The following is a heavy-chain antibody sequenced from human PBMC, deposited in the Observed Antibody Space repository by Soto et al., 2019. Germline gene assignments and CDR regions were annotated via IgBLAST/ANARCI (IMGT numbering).Heavy chain of an antibody. V-gene: IGHV3-53*04. J-gene: IGHJ2*01. Sequence: EVQLVESGGGLVQPGGSLRLSCAVSGFTVISNYMSWVRQAPGKGLEWVSVIYSGGTTHYADSVKGRFTISRHDSKNTVYVQMNSLTAEDTAVYYCARLSMDSRDNAKWYFDLWGRGTLVTVSS. CDR1: GFTVISNY. CDR3: ARLSMDSRDNAKWYFDL. D-gene: IGHD3-22*01. CDR2: IYSGGTT.